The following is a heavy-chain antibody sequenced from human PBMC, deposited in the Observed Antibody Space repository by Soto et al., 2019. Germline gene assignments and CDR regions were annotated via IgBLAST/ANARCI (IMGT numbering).Heavy chain of an antibody. CDR2: IDGSGGRT. Sequence: EVQLLESGGGLVQPGGSLRLSCAASGFSFRSYVMSWGHQAPGKGLEWVSGIDGSGGRTFYADSVKGRFTISRDNSKNTLYLQMNSLRAEDTAVYYCAKPPTTETTYNWYLDLWGRGTLVTVSS. CDR3: AKPPTTETTYNWYLDL. J-gene: IGHJ2*01. D-gene: IGHD4-17*01. CDR1: GFSFRSYV. V-gene: IGHV3-23*01.